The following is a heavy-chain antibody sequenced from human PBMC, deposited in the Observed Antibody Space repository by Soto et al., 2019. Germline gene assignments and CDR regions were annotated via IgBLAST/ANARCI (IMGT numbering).Heavy chain of an antibody. V-gene: IGHV4-34*01. CDR3: ARVRDWFDP. J-gene: IGHJ5*02. Sequence: SATLSITCAGYGGSFSGYYWNWIRQPPGKGLEWTGEIDHRGYTNYNPSLKSRVTISVDTSKDQFSLRLTSVTAADTAVYYCARVRDWFDPWGQGTLVTVSS. CDR1: GGSFSGYY. CDR2: IDHRGYT. D-gene: IGHD3-3*01.